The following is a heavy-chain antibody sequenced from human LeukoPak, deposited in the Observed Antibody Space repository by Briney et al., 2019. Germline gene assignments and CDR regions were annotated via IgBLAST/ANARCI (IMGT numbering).Heavy chain of an antibody. J-gene: IGHJ6*02. CDR1: GGSFSGYY. Sequence: PSETLSLTCAVYGGSFSGYYWSWIRQPPGKGLECIGEINHSGSTNYNPSLKSRVTISVDTSKYQFSLKLSSVTAADTAVYYCAGPSSPRYYYYGMDVWGQGTTVTVSS. CDR2: INHSGST. V-gene: IGHV4-34*01. CDR3: AGPSSPRYYYYGMDV.